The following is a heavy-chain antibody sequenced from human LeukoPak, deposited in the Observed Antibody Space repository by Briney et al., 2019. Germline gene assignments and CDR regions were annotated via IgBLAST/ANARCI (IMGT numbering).Heavy chain of an antibody. J-gene: IGHJ4*02. Sequence: SVTVSCTASGGTFSTYAISWVRQAPGQGLEGMGRIIPMLGVANYAQEFQGRVTITADKSRSRAYMEVSRLRSEDTALYYCASRNYVSGTYYPHSFDYWGQGTLVTVSS. D-gene: IGHD3-10*01. CDR2: IIPMLGVA. CDR3: ASRNYVSGTYYPHSFDY. V-gene: IGHV1-69*04. CDR1: GGTFSTYA.